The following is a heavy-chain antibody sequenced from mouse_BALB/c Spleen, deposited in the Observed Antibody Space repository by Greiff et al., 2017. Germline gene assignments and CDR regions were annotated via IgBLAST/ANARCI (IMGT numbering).Heavy chain of an antibody. J-gene: IGHJ3*01. V-gene: IGHV3-6*02. Sequence: EVQLVESGPGLVKPSQSLSLTCSVTGYSITSGYYWNWIRQFPGNKLEWMGYISYDGSNNYNPSLKNRISITRDTSKNQFFLKLNSVTTEDTATYYCARDGGWLRFAYWGQGTLVTVSA. D-gene: IGHD2-2*01. CDR2: ISYDGSN. CDR3: ARDGGWLRFAY. CDR1: GYSITSGYY.